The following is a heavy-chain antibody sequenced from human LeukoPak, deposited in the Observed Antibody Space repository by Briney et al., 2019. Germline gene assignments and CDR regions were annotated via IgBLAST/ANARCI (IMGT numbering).Heavy chain of an antibody. Sequence: SETLSLTCTVSGGSISSSSYYWGWIRQPPGKGLEWIGSIYYSGSTYYNPSLKSRVTISVDTSKNQFSLKLSSVTAADTAVYYCARGGVPYYYDSSGSSGSDYWGQGTLVTVSS. CDR1: GGSISSSSYY. D-gene: IGHD3-22*01. J-gene: IGHJ4*02. V-gene: IGHV4-39*07. CDR2: IYYSGST. CDR3: ARGGVPYYYDSSGSSGSDY.